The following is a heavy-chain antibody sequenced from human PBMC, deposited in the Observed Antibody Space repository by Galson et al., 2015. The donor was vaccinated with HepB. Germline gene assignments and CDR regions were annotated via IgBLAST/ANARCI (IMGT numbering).Heavy chain of an antibody. CDR2: IRDKGDGGTT. V-gene: IGHV3-15*01. CDR3: TTDTEAGLDN. Sequence: SLRLSCAASGFTFSTAWMSWVRQAPGKGLEWVGRIRDKGDGGTTDYAAPVKGRFIISRDDSKNTLYLQMNSLKTEDTAVYYCTTDTEAGLDNWGQGALVTVSS. CDR1: GFTFSTAW. J-gene: IGHJ4*02.